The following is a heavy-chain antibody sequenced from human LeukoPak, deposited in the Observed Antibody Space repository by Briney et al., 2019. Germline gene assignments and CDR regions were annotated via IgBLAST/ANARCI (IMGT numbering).Heavy chain of an antibody. V-gene: IGHV1-8*01. CDR2: MNPNSGNT. CDR1: GYTFTSYD. Sequence: GASVKVSCKASGYTFTSYDINWVRQATGQGLEWMGWMNPNSGNTGYAQKFQGRVTMTRNTSISTAYMELSSLRSEDTAVYYCARAERIRGYYYYMDVWGKGTTVTVSS. CDR3: ARAERIRGYYYYMDV. D-gene: IGHD2-21*01. J-gene: IGHJ6*03.